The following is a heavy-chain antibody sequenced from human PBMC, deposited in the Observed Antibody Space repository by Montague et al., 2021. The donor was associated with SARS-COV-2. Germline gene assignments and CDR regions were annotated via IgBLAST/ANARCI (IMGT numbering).Heavy chain of an antibody. V-gene: IGHV4-31*03. CDR3: ARVQGITMVVVVIGAFDI. D-gene: IGHD3-22*01. CDR1: GGSISSGCYY. J-gene: IGHJ3*02. CDR2: IYYSGST. Sequence: TLSLTCTVSGGSISSGCYYWSWIRQHPGKGLGWIGYIYYSGSTYYNPSLKSRVTISVDTSKNQFSLKLSSVTAADTAVYYCARVQGITMVVVVIGAFDIWGQGTMVTVSS.